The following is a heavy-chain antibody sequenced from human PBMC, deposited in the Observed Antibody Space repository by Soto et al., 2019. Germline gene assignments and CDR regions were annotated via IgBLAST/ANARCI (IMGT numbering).Heavy chain of an antibody. CDR2: ISSSSSYI. J-gene: IGHJ4*02. V-gene: IGHV3-21*01. CDR1: GFTFSSYS. Sequence: GGSLRLSCAASGFTFSSYSMNWVRQAPGKGLEWVSSISSSSSYIYYADSVKGRFTISRDNAKNSLYLQMNSLRAEDTAVYYCARGQFLSPSVYFDYWGQGTLVTVSS. CDR3: ARGQFLSPSVYFDY. D-gene: IGHD6-6*01.